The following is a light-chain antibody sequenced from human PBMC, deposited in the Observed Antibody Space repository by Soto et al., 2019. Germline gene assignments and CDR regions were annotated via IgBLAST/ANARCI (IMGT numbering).Light chain of an antibody. V-gene: IGKV1-5*01. CDR3: HQYNSYSPT. Sequence: DIQMTQSPSTLSASVGDRVTITCWASQSVSSWLAWYQQRPGKAPKLLIYDASSLESGVPSRFSGSGSGTEFTLTISSLQPDDFATYYCHQYNSYSPTFGQGTKLEIK. CDR1: QSVSSW. J-gene: IGKJ2*01. CDR2: DAS.